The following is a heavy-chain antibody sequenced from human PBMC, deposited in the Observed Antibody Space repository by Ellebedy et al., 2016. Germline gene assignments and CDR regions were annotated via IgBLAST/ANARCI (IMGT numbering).Heavy chain of an antibody. D-gene: IGHD1-26*01. Sequence: ASVKVSCKASGYTFTTYAMHWVRQAPGQGLEWMGRINTGNGNTKYSQKFQGRVTITRDTSASTAYMELSRLRSEDTAVYFCARGSGGSYGMDVWGQGTTVTVSS. CDR1: GYTFTTYA. CDR2: INTGNGNT. V-gene: IGHV1-3*04. CDR3: ARGSGGSYGMDV. J-gene: IGHJ6*02.